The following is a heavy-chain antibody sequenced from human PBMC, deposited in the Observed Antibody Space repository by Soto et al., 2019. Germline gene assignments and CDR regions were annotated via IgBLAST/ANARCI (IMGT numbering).Heavy chain of an antibody. CDR1: GFTFSNYG. V-gene: IGHV3-33*06. CDR3: AKDRGDYKTYFDY. Sequence: QVQLVESGGGVVQPGRSLRLSCAASGFTFSNYGMHWVRQAPGKGLEWVAVIWYDGSNKYYADSVKGRFTISRDNSKNTLYLQMNSLKAEDTAVYYCAKDRGDYKTYFDYWGQGTLVTFSS. J-gene: IGHJ4*02. CDR2: IWYDGSNK. D-gene: IGHD4-17*01.